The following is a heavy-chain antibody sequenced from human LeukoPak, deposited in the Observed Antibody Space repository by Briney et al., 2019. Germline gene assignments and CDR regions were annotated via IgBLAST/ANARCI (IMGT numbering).Heavy chain of an antibody. J-gene: IGHJ4*02. CDR1: GFTVNSNY. V-gene: IGHV3-66*02. CDR2: IYSVGST. D-gene: IGHD6-19*01. CDR3: ARNPSYSSSLY. Sequence: GGSLRLSCAASGFTVNSNYMTWVRQAPGKGLEWVSVIYSVGSTYYADSVRGRFTISRDNSKNTLYLQMNSLRAEETAIYYCARNPSYSSSLYSGQGTLVTVSS.